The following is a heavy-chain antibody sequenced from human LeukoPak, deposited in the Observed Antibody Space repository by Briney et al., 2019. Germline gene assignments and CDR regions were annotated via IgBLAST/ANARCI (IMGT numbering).Heavy chain of an antibody. J-gene: IGHJ6*03. CDR3: ARSSAARAEYYYYYYMDV. Sequence: SVKVSCKASGGTFSSYAISWVRQPPGQGLEWMGGIIPIFGTANYAQKFQGRVTIIADESTSTAYMELSSLRSEDTAVYYCARSSAARAEYYYYYYMDVWGKGTTVTVSS. CDR1: GGTFSSYA. V-gene: IGHV1-69*13. D-gene: IGHD6-13*01. CDR2: IIPIFGTA.